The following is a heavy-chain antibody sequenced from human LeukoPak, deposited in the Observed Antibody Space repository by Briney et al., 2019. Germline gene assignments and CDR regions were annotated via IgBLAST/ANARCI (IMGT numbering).Heavy chain of an antibody. J-gene: IGHJ4*02. CDR3: AKDSAAAQGEIDY. D-gene: IGHD6-13*01. Sequence: GGSLRLSCAASGFTFDDYAMHWVRQAPGKGLEWVSGISWNSGSIGYADSVKGRFTISRDNAKNSLYLQMNSLRAEDTALYYCAKDSAAAQGEIDYWGQGTLVTVSS. V-gene: IGHV3-9*01. CDR2: ISWNSGSI. CDR1: GFTFDDYA.